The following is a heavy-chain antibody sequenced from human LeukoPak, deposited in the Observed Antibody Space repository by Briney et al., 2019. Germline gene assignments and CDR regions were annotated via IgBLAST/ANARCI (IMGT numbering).Heavy chain of an antibody. Sequence: ASVKVSCKASGYTFTSYYMHWVRQTPGQGLELMGIINPSGGSTSYAQKFQGRVTMTRDTSTSTVYMELNNLRSEDTAVYYCARVDTGTTLHYWGQGTLVTVSS. V-gene: IGHV1-46*01. CDR1: GYTFTSYY. J-gene: IGHJ4*02. CDR3: ARVDTGTTLHY. CDR2: INPSGGST. D-gene: IGHD1-1*01.